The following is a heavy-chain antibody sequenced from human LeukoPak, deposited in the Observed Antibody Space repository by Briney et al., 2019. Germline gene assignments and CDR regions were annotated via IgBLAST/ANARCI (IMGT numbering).Heavy chain of an antibody. D-gene: IGHD3-9*01. J-gene: IGHJ4*02. V-gene: IGHV1-69*01. CDR2: IIPIFGTA. CDR1: GGTFSSYA. Sequence: GASVKVSCKASGGTFSSYAISWVRQAPGQGLEWMGGIIPIFGTANYAQKFQGRVTITADESTSTAYMELSSLRSEDTAVYYCASSPFELTGPFDYWGQGTLVTVSS. CDR3: ASSPFELTGPFDY.